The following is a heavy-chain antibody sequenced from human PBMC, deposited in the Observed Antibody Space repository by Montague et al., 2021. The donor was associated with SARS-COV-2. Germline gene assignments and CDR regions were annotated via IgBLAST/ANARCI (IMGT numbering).Heavy chain of an antibody. CDR2: IYHSGST. CDR1: GGSISNSNW. D-gene: IGHD3-3*01. CDR3: ARDDGWSAY. V-gene: IGHV4-4*02. Sequence: SETLSLTCTVSGGSISNSNWWTWVRQPPGKGLEWIGEIYHSGSTNYNSSLRSRVTISVDKSKNQFSLKLTSVTAADTAVCYCARDDGWSAYWGQGTLVTVSS. J-gene: IGHJ4*02.